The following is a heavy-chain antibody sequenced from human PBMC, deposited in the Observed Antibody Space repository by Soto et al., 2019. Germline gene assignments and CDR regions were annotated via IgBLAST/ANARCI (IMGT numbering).Heavy chain of an antibody. D-gene: IGHD3-3*02. J-gene: IGHJ4*02. Sequence: SETLSLTCAVSGYSISSGYYWGWSRQPPGEGLEWIGIIYHSGSTYYNPSVKGRVTISVDTSKNQLSLKLSSVTAADTAVYYCPRELGHHEHTFDYWGQGTLVTVSS. CDR3: PRELGHHEHTFDY. CDR1: GYSISSGYY. CDR2: IYHSGST. V-gene: IGHV4-38-2*02.